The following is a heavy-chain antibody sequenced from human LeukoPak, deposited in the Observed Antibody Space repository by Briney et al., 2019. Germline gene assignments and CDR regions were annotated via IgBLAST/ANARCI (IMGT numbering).Heavy chain of an antibody. J-gene: IGHJ4*02. CDR3: ARESPGYNPDY. V-gene: IGHV4-59*01. Sequence: SEALSLTCTVSGGSISSYYWSWIRQPPGKALEWIGYVYYSGGTEYNPSLKSRVAISVDTSRNQFSLRLSSVTAADTAVYYCARESPGYNPDYWGQGTLVTVSS. CDR1: GGSISSYY. CDR2: VYYSGGT. D-gene: IGHD1-14*01.